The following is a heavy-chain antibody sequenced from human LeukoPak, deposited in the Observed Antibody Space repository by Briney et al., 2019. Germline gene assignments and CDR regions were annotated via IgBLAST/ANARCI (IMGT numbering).Heavy chain of an antibody. V-gene: IGHV4-34*01. D-gene: IGHD2-21*01. J-gene: IGHJ5*02. CDR1: GGSFSGYY. CDR3: ARAVYPRESVLFSGLDWSDP. CDR2: INHSGST. Sequence: SETLSLTCAVYGGSFSGYYWSWIRQPPGKGLEWIGEINHSGSTNYNPSLKSQVTISVDTSKNQFSLKLSSVTAADTAVYYCARAVYPRESVLFSGLDWSDPWGQGTLVTVPS.